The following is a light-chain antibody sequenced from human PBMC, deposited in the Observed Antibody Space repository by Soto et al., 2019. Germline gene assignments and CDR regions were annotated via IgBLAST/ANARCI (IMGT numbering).Light chain of an antibody. CDR1: SGDVGAFNY. CDR2: EVT. J-gene: IGLJ1*01. Sequence: QSVLTQPASVSASLGQSITISCTGTSGDVGAFNYVSWYKQHPGRAPNLLIYEVTNRPSGVSNRFSGSKSGNTASLTISGLQADDEADYFCTSFTMSDSFVFGTGTKVTVL. CDR3: TSFTMSDSFV. V-gene: IGLV2-14*01.